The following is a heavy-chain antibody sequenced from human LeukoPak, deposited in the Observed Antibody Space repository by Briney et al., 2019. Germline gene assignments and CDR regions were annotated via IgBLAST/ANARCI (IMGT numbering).Heavy chain of an antibody. V-gene: IGHV1-18*01. CDR1: GYSFTSYG. J-gene: IGHJ6*02. CDR2: VSAYDGST. CDR3: ARGGRDGMDV. Sequence: GASVKVSCKASGYSFTSYGFTWVRRAPGQGLEWMGWVSAYDGSTNYAQKNRGRVTMTTDASKNTVYMELRSLRFDDTAVYYCARGGRDGMDVWGQGTTVTVSS. D-gene: IGHD3-10*01.